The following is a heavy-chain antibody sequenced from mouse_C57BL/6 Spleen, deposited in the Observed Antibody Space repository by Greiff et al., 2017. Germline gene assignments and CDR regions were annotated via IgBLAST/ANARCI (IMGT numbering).Heavy chain of an antibody. J-gene: IGHJ2*01. D-gene: IGHD2-3*01. V-gene: IGHV10-1*01. CDR1: GFSFNTYA. CDR2: IRSKSNNYAT. CDR3: VRQGYIYDGYPLDY. Sequence: EVQGVESGGGLVQPKGSLKLSCAASGFSFNTYAMNWVRQAPGKGLEWVARIRSKSNNYATYYAESVKDRFTISRDDAESMLYLHMNNLKTEDTATYDCVRQGYIYDGYPLDYWGQGTTLTVSS.